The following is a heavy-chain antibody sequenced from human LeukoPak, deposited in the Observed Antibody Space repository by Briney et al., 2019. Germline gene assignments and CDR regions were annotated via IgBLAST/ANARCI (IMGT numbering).Heavy chain of an antibody. V-gene: IGHV4-38-2*01. CDR3: ARYTGYGGNYNDAFDI. D-gene: IGHD4-23*01. J-gene: IGHJ3*02. Sequence: SGTLSLTCAVSGYSISSGYYWGWIRQPPGKGLEWIGSIYHSGSTYYNPSLKSRVTISVDTSKNQFSLKLSSVTAADTAVYYCARYTGYGGNYNDAFDIWGQGTMVTVSS. CDR2: IYHSGST. CDR1: GYSISSGYY.